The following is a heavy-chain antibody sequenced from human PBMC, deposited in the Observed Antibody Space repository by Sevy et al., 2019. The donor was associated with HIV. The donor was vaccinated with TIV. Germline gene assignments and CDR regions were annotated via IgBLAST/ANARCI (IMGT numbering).Heavy chain of an antibody. CDR3: ARDGYCSGVSCYPNYYYGMDV. CDR1: GYTFTSYG. CDR2: ISAYNGNT. J-gene: IGHJ6*02. D-gene: IGHD2-15*01. V-gene: IGHV1-18*01. Sequence: ASVKVSCKASGYTFTSYGISWVRQAPGQGLEWMGWISAYNGNTNYAQKLQGRVTMTTDTSTSTAYMELRSLRSDDTAVYYCARDGYCSGVSCYPNYYYGMDVWGQVTTVTVSS.